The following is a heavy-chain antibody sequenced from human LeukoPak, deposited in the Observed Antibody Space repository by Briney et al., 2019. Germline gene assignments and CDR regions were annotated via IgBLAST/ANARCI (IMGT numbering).Heavy chain of an antibody. CDR1: GGSISSSNW. J-gene: IGHJ5*02. Sequence: SGTLSLTCAVPGGSISSSNWWSWVRQPPGKGLEWIGEIYHSGSTNYNPSLKSRVTISVDKSKNQFSLKLSSVTAADTAVYYCARRNDFWSGYYYHWFDPWGQGTLVTVSS. V-gene: IGHV4-4*02. CDR2: IYHSGST. D-gene: IGHD3-3*01. CDR3: ARRNDFWSGYYYHWFDP.